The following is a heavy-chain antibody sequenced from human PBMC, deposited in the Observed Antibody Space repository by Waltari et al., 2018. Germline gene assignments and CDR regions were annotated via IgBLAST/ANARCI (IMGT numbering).Heavy chain of an antibody. D-gene: IGHD3-16*01. Sequence: EVQLVESGGGLVQPGGSLRLSCEASGFSLRSYAMNWVRQAPGQGLEWVSGISASGETTHYADSVRGRFTISRDNSKTSLDLQMNDLRAEDTALYYCAKDPIGGVDIWGQGTRVNVSS. CDR2: ISASGETT. J-gene: IGHJ3*02. CDR1: GFSLRSYA. V-gene: IGHV3-23*04. CDR3: AKDPIGGVDI.